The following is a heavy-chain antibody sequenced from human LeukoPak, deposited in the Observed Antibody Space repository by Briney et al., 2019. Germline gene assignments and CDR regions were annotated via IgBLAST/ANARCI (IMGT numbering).Heavy chain of an antibody. CDR1: GGSISSSSYY. Sequence: SETLSLTCTVSGGSISSSSYYWGWIRQPPGKGLEWIGSIYYSGSTYYNPSLKSRVTISVDTSKNQFSLKLSSVTAADTAVYYCARLYRDGYSTSKYYFDYGGQETRVTVSS. CDR3: ARLYRDGYSTSKYYFDY. D-gene: IGHD5-24*01. CDR2: IYYSGST. J-gene: IGHJ4*02. V-gene: IGHV4-39*01.